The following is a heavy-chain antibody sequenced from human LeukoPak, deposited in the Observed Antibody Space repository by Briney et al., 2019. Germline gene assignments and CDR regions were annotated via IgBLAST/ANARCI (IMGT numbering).Heavy chain of an antibody. CDR1: NGSFSGYY. D-gene: IGHD3-16*01. J-gene: IGHJ5*02. CDR2: VNHGGDT. Sequence: SETLSLTWAVYNGSFSGYYWSWIRQSPEKGLEWIGEVNHGGDTNYNPSLRSRVTISLDTSKNHFSLKLRSVTAADTAIYNCARAAWNGGGGFDPWGQGTLVTVSS. V-gene: IGHV4-34*01. CDR3: ARAAWNGGGGFDP.